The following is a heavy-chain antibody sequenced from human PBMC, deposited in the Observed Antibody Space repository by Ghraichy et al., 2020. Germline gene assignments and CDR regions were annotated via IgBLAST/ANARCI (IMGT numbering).Heavy chain of an antibody. CDR1: GFTFSSNW. D-gene: IGHD5-12*01. V-gene: IGHV3-7*03. J-gene: IGHJ4*02. CDR3: ARGGSHNN. Sequence: LSLTCAASGFTFSSNWMSWVRQAPGKGLEWVANIKPDGSGMNYVDSVKGRFTISRDNAKNSLHLQMNSLRAEDTAVYYCARGGSHNNCGQGTLVTVSS. CDR2: IKPDGSGM.